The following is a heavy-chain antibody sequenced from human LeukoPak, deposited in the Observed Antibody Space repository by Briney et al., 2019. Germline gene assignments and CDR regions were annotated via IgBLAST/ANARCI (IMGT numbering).Heavy chain of an antibody. CDR2: IQTSGST. V-gene: IGHV4-4*07. D-gene: IGHD4-23*01. CDR1: GVSISRYY. CDR3: AGDHQDYGANSALWY. J-gene: IGHJ4*02. Sequence: PSETLSLTCTVSGVSISRYYWSWIRQPAGKGLQWIGRIQTSGSTNYNPSLESRIIMSVDTSKNQFSLKLTSVTAADTAVYYCAGDHQDYGANSALWYWGQGTLDIVSS.